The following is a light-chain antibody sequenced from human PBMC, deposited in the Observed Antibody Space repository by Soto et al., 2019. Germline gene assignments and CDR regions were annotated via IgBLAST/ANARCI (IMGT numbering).Light chain of an antibody. CDR1: SSDIGAYDH. CDR3: ISYTVSRSYV. Sequence: QSVLTQPASVSGSPGQSITISCSGTSSDIGAYDHVAWFQQFPGKTPKLIIYSVSNRPSGVSYRFSGSKSGSTASLTISGLQAEDEADYYCISYTVSRSYVFGTGTKLTVL. J-gene: IGLJ1*01. V-gene: IGLV2-14*01. CDR2: SVS.